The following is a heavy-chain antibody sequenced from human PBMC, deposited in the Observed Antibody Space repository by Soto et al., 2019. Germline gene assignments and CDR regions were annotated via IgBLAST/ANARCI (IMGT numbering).Heavy chain of an antibody. Sequence: ASVKVSCKASGYTFTSYDINWVRQATGQGLERMGWMNPNSGKTGYAQKFQGRVTMTRKTSISTAYMELSSLRSDDTAVYYCARTQQLIAVGGTTRYIYSYYYGMAVWGQGTTVTVSS. CDR2: MNPNSGKT. V-gene: IGHV1-8*01. CDR1: GYTFTSYD. CDR3: ARTQQLIAVGGTTRYIYSYYYGMAV. D-gene: IGHD6-19*01. J-gene: IGHJ6*02.